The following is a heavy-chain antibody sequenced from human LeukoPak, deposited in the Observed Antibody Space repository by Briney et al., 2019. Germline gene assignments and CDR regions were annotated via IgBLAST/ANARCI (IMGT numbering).Heavy chain of an antibody. CDR1: GYTLTELS. J-gene: IGHJ4*02. CDR2: FDPEDGET. Sequence: VASVKVSCKVSGYTLTELSMHWVRQAPGKGLEWMGGFDPEDGETIYAQKFQGRVTMTEDTSTDTAYMELSSLRSEDTAVYYCATPSYDYVWGSYRFDSWGQGTLVIVSS. D-gene: IGHD3-16*02. V-gene: IGHV1-24*01. CDR3: ATPSYDYVWGSYRFDS.